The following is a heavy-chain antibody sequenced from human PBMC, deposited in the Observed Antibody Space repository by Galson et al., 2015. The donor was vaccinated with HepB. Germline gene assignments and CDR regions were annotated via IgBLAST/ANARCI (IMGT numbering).Heavy chain of an antibody. V-gene: IGHV3-23*01. J-gene: IGHJ3*02. CDR3: AKDIYCSGGSCYEVI. CDR1: GFTFSSYA. CDR2: ISGSGGST. D-gene: IGHD2-15*01. Sequence: SLRLSCAASGFTFSSYAMSWVRQAPGKGLEWVSAISGSGGSTYYADSVKGRFTISRDNSKNTLYLQMSSLRAEDTAVYYCAKDIYCSGGSCYEVIWGQGTMVTVSS.